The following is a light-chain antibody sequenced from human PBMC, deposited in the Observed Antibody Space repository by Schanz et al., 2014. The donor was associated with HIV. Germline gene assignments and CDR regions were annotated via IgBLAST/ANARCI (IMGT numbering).Light chain of an antibody. CDR1: SPEIGTGYG. V-gene: IGLV1-40*01. J-gene: IGLJ2*01. CDR3: AAWDVNLNGPV. CDR2: GNT. Sequence: QSVLTQPPSVSGAPGQRVTISCTGNSPEIGTGYGVHWYQQLPGAAPKLLIYGNTNRPSGVPDRFSGSKSGTSASLAITGLKAEDEADYYCAAWDVNLNGPVFGGGTKVTVL.